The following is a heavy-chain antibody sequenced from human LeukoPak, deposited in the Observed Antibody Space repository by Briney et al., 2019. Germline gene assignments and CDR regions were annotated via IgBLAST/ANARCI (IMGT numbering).Heavy chain of an antibody. CDR2: IFPSDSET. J-gene: IGHJ4*02. CDR1: GYSFTSYW. Sequence: GESLKISCKGSGYSFTSYWVAWVRQMPGKGLEWMGIIFPSDSETRYSPSFQGRVTISADKSISTAYLQWSNLKASDTAMYYWARGSDYAKYWGQGTLVTVSS. CDR3: ARGSDYAKY. V-gene: IGHV5-51*01. D-gene: IGHD4-17*01.